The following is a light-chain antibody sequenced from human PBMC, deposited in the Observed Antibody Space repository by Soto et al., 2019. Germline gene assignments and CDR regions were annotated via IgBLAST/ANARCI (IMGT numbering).Light chain of an antibody. CDR2: DAS. J-gene: IGKJ4*01. CDR1: QGVSDY. V-gene: IGKV3D-11*01. Sequence: EIVLTQSPAILSLSPGERATLSCRANQGVSDYLAWYQQKPGQAPRLLIYDASDRATGIPDRFSGRGSGTDFTLTISGLEPEDFAVYYCQQRYNWPLTFGGGTKVDIK. CDR3: QQRYNWPLT.